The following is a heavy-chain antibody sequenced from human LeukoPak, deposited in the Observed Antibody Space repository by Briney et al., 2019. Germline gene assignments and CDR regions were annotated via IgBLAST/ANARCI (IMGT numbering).Heavy chain of an antibody. CDR2: INWNGGST. CDR3: ARDQNYGDYDMSVMAY. CDR1: GFTFDDYG. D-gene: IGHD4-17*01. Sequence: PGGSLRLSCAASGFTFDDYGMSWVRQAPGKGLEWVSGINWNGGSTGYADSVKGRFTISRDNAKNSLYLQMNSLRAEDTAVYYCARDQNYGDYDMSVMAYWGQGTLVTVSS. J-gene: IGHJ4*02. V-gene: IGHV3-20*04.